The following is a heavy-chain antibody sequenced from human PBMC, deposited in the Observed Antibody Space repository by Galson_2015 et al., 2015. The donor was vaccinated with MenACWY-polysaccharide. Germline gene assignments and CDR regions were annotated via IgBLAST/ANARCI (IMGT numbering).Heavy chain of an antibody. J-gene: IGHJ4*02. V-gene: IGHV3-23*01. CDR1: GVTFSSYG. CDR2: LSPTTGNT. CDR3: AKRAAHYGSGNYYDY. D-gene: IGHD3-10*01. Sequence: SLRLSCAGSGVTFSSYGMGWVRQAPGKGLEWVSGLSPTTGNTYYADSVRGRFTISRDNSKNTLYLQMDSLRAEDTALYYCAKRAAHYGSGNYYDYWGQGTQVTVSS.